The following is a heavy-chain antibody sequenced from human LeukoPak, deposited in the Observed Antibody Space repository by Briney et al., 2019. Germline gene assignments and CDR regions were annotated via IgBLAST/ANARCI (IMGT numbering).Heavy chain of an antibody. J-gene: IGHJ3*02. CDR3: ARRIAVAGSSAFDI. Sequence: SETLSLTCTVSGGSISSYYWSWIRQPPGKGLEWIGYIYYSGSTNYNPSLKSRVTISVDTSKNQFSLKLSSLTAADTAVYYCARRIAVAGSSAFDIWGQGTMVTVSS. V-gene: IGHV4-59*08. D-gene: IGHD6-19*01. CDR1: GGSISSYY. CDR2: IYYSGST.